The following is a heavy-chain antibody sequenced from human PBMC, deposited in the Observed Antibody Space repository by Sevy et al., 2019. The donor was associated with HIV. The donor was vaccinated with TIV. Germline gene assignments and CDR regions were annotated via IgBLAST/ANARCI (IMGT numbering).Heavy chain of an antibody. CDR2: MNPNSGNT. V-gene: IGHV1-8*03. CDR3: ARGRANANWFDP. CDR1: GYTFTSYD. Sequence: ASVKVTSKASGYTFTSYDINWVRQATGQGLEWMGCMNPNSGNTGYAQKCQGRVTITRNTSISTAYMELSSLRSEDTAVYYCARGRANANWFDPWGQGTLVTVSS. J-gene: IGHJ5*02. D-gene: IGHD5-12*01.